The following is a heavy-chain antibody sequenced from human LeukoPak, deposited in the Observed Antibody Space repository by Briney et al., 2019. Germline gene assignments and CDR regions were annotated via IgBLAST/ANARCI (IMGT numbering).Heavy chain of an antibody. CDR3: ARSRDSSGYYCTF. CDR1: GGSISSYY. CDR2: IYTSGST. V-gene: IGHV4-4*09. D-gene: IGHD3-22*01. Sequence: SETLSLTCTVSGGSISSYYWSWIRQPPGKGLEWIGYIYTSGSTNYNPSLKSRVTISVDTSKNQFSLKLSSVTAADTAVYYCARSRDSSGYYCTFWGQGTLVTVSS. J-gene: IGHJ4*02.